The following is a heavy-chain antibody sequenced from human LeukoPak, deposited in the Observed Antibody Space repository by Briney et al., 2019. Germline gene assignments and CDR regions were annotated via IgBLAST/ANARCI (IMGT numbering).Heavy chain of an antibody. CDR1: GFSVSDSY. CDR2: RYSGGDT. Sequence: TGGSLRLSCAASGFSVSDSYMSWVRQAPGKGLEWVSIRYSGGDTYYSASVGGRFTISRDNSKNTLYLQMNTLSAADTAVYFCARGENYYFHTDVWGKGATVTVSS. D-gene: IGHD2/OR15-2a*01. CDR3: ARGENYYFHTDV. V-gene: IGHV3-66*02. J-gene: IGHJ6*03.